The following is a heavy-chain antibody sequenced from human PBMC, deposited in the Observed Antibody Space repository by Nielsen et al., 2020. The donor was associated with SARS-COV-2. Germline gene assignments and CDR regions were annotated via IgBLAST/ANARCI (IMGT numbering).Heavy chain of an antibody. V-gene: IGHV1-46*01. CDR3: AREGILTGPDY. Sequence: ASVKVSCKASGYTFTSYYMHWVRQAPGQGLEWMGIINPSGGSTSYAQKFPGRVTMTRDTSTSTVYMELSSLRSEDTAVYYCAREGILTGPDYWGQGTLVTVSS. D-gene: IGHD3-9*01. J-gene: IGHJ4*02. CDR2: INPSGGST. CDR1: GYTFTSYY.